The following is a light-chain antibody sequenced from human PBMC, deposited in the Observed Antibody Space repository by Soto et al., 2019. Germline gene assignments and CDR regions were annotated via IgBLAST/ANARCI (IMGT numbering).Light chain of an antibody. CDR2: LGS. CDR1: QSLLHSNGYNY. V-gene: IGKV2-28*01. Sequence: DIVMTQSPLSLPVTPGEPASISCRSSQSLLHSNGYNYLDWYLQKPGQSPQLLIYLGSNRASGVPDRFCGTGSGTAFTLKISRVEADDVGVYYCMQTLQTPPFTFGPGTKVDIK. J-gene: IGKJ3*01. CDR3: MQTLQTPPFT.